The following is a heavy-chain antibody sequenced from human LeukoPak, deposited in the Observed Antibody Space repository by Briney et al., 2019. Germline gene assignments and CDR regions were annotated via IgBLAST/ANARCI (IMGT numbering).Heavy chain of an antibody. J-gene: IGHJ3*02. V-gene: IGHV4-61*02. CDR3: ARDGPGAFDI. CDR2: IYTSGST. CDR1: GGSISSGSYY. Sequence: SETLSLTCTLSGGSISSGSYYWSWIRQPAGKGLEWIGRIYTSGSTNYNPSLKSRVTISVDTSKNQFSLKLSSVTAADTAVYYCARDGPGAFDIWGQGTMVTVSS.